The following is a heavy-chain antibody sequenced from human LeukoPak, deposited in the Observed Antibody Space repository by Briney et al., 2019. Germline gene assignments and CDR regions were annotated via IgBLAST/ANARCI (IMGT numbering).Heavy chain of an antibody. CDR1: GFTFDDYA. CDR2: ISWNSGSI. Sequence: GRSLRLSCAASGFTFDDYAMHWVRQAPGKGLEWVSGISWNSGSIGYADSVKGRFTISRDNAKNSLYLQMNSLRAEDTALYYCAKDATLGLGSSDYWGQGTLVTVSS. D-gene: IGHD1-26*01. V-gene: IGHV3-9*01. CDR3: AKDATLGLGSSDY. J-gene: IGHJ4*02.